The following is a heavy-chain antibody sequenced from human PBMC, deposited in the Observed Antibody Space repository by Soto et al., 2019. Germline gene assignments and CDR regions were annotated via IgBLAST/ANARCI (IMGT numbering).Heavy chain of an antibody. CDR3: ALDRGSGYWFDP. D-gene: IGHD2-15*01. CDR1: GFSLSTSGVG. Sequence: QITLKESGPTLVKPTQTLTMTCTFSGFSLSTSGVGVGWIRQPPGKALEWLALIYWDDDKRYSPSLKSRLTITKDTSKNQVVLTMTNMDPVDTATYYCALDRGSGYWFDPWGQGTLVTVSS. CDR2: IYWDDDK. V-gene: IGHV2-5*02. J-gene: IGHJ5*02.